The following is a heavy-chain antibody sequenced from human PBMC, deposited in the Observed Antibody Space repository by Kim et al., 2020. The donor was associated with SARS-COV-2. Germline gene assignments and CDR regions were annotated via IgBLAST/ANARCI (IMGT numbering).Heavy chain of an antibody. CDR1: GYTFTSYA. D-gene: IGHD3-9*01. V-gene: IGHV1-3*01. CDR3: ARDRLDDILTGHNWFDP. CDR2: INAGNGNT. J-gene: IGHJ5*02. Sequence: ASVKVSCKASGYTFTSYAMHWVRQAPGQRLEWMGWINAGNGNTKYSQKFQGRVTITRDTSASTAYMELSSLRSEDTAVYYCARDRLDDILTGHNWFDPWGQGTLVTVSS.